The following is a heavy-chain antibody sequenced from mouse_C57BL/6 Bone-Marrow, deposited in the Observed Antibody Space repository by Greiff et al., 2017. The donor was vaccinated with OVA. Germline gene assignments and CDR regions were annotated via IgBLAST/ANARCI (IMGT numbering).Heavy chain of an antibody. J-gene: IGHJ3*01. CDR3: TRGGGFLAY. V-gene: IGHV5-9-1*02. Sequence: EVMLVESGEGLVKPGGSLKLSCAASGFTFSSYAMSWVRQTPEKRLAWVAYISSGGDYIYYADTVKGRFTISRDNARNTLYLQMSSLKSEDTAMYYCTRGGGFLAYWGQGTLVTVSA. CDR1: GFTFSSYA. CDR2: ISSGGDYI. D-gene: IGHD1-1*02.